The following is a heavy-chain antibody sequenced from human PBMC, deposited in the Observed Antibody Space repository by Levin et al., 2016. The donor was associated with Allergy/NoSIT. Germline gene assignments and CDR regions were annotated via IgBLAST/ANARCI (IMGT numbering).Heavy chain of an antibody. Sequence: WIRQPPGKGLEWVSYISSSGAIIYYADSVKGRFTISRDNAKNSLSLQMNSLRAEDTAVYYCARGPRDSSGWYFSAFWGQGTLVTVSS. CDR3: ARGPRDSSGWYFSAF. J-gene: IGHJ4*02. D-gene: IGHD6-19*01. V-gene: IGHV3-11*04. CDR2: ISSSGAII.